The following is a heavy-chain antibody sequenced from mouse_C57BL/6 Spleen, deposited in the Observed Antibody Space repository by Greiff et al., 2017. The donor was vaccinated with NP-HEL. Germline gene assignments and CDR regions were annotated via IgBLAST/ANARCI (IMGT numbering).Heavy chain of an antibody. Sequence: VQLQQPGAELVMPGASVKLSCKASGYTFTSYWMHWVKQRPGQGLEWIGELDPSDSYTNYNQKFKGKSTLTVDKSSSTAYMQLSSLTSEDSAVYYCARWYGSSYRYFDVWGTGTTVTVSS. J-gene: IGHJ1*03. CDR2: LDPSDSYT. V-gene: IGHV1-69*01. CDR1: GYTFTSYW. CDR3: ARWYGSSYRYFDV. D-gene: IGHD1-1*01.